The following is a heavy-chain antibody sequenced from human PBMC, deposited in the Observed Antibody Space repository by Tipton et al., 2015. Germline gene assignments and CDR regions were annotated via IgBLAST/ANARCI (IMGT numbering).Heavy chain of an antibody. J-gene: IGHJ5*01. CDR2: VYNSGTT. Sequence: TLSLTCTVSGGSLSTTNSFWGWIRQPPGKGLQWLASVYNSGTTYYNASLKSRVTISVDRSKNEVSLKLTSVTAADTALYYCARGVPGPGTNWLDSWGQGTLVTVSS. V-gene: IGHV4-39*01. CDR1: GGSLSTTNSF. CDR3: ARGVPGPGTNWLDS. D-gene: IGHD2-2*01.